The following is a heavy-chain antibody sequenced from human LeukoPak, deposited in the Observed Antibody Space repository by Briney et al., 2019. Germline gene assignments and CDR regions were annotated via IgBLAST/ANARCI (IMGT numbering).Heavy chain of an antibody. J-gene: IGHJ4*02. D-gene: IGHD3-10*01. CDR3: ASAAGWELGY. V-gene: IGHV3-7*01. Sequence: GSLRLSCAASGTTFSRYWMSWVRQTPEKGLEWVANIKQDGSEKNYVDSVKGRFTISRDNAKNSPYLQMNSLRAEDTAVYYCASAAGWELGYWGQGTLVTVSS. CDR2: IKQDGSEK. CDR1: GTTFSRYW.